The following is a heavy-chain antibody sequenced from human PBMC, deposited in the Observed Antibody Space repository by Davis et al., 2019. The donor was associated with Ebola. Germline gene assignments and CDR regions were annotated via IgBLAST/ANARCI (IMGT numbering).Heavy chain of an antibody. D-gene: IGHD6-13*01. CDR1: GFTFRAPA. CDR3: TSRYSSTNDY. CDR2: IRSKANSYAT. V-gene: IGHV3-73*01. J-gene: IGHJ4*02. Sequence: SLITSCAASGFTFRAPAMHWVRQASGKGLEWVGRIRSKANSYATAYAASVKGRFTISRDDSKNTAYLQMNSLKTEDTAVYYCTSRYSSTNDYWGQGTLVTVSS.